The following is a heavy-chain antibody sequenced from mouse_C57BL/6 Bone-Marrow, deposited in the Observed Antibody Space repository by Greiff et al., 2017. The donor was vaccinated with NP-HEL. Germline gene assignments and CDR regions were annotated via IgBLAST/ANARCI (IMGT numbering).Heavy chain of an antibody. CDR1: GFTFSDYG. D-gene: IGHD3-2*02. J-gene: IGHJ4*01. V-gene: IGHV5-15*01. CDR3: ARRGSGPYAMDY. CDR2: ISNLAYSI. Sequence: VESGGGLVQPGGSLKLSCAASGFTFSDYGMAWVRQAPRKGPEWVAFISNLAYSIYYADPVTGRFTISRENAKKTLYLEMGSLRSEDTAMYYCARRGSGPYAMDYWGQGTSVTVSS.